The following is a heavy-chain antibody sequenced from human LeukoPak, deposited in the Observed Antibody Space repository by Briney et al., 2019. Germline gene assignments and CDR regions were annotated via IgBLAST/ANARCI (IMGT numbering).Heavy chain of an antibody. Sequence: ASVKVSCKASGYTFTGYYMHWVRQAPGQGLEWMGWINPNSGGTNYAQKFQGRVTMTRDTSISTAYMELGRLRSDDTAVYYCSGGLRWSDAFDIWGQGTMVTVSS. J-gene: IGHJ3*02. CDR1: GYTFTGYY. D-gene: IGHD4-23*01. CDR3: SGGLRWSDAFDI. V-gene: IGHV1-2*02. CDR2: INPNSGGT.